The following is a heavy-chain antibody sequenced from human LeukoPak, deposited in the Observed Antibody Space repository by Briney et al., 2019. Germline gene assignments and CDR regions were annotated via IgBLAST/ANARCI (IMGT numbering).Heavy chain of an antibody. D-gene: IGHD6-19*01. J-gene: IGHJ4*02. CDR3: ARGGVAGTFDY. Sequence: GGSLRLSCEASGFSFTNTWMSWVRQAPGKGLVWVSRINGGGGSTAYADSVKGRFTISRDNAKNALYLQMNSLRADDTAVYYCARGGVAGTFDYWGQGTLVTVSS. CDR1: GFSFTNTW. CDR2: INGGGGST. V-gene: IGHV3-74*01.